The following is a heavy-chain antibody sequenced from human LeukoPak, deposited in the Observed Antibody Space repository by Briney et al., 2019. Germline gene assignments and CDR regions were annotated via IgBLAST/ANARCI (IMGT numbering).Heavy chain of an antibody. CDR3: AQRQGPTSGSYDYFDP. D-gene: IGHD1-26*01. CDR1: GGSISSNY. V-gene: IGHV4-4*09. Sequence: PSETLSLTCTVSGGSISSNYWSWIRQPPGQGLEWIAYIHSSGYTNYNPFLRSRLTISVDTSKNQFSLKVTSVTAADTAVYYCAQRQGPTSGSYDYFDPWGQGTLVTVSS. J-gene: IGHJ5*02. CDR2: IHSSGYT.